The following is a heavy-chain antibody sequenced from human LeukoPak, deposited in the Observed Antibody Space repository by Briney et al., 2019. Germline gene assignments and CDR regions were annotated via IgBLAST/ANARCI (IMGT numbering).Heavy chain of an antibody. D-gene: IGHD3-10*01. Sequence: GRSLRLSCAASGFTFSRYTLHWVRQSPGNGLEWVSSISRSVADIYYADSVKGRFAISRDNDANSLSLQMNNLRIEDAAVYLCARGGVFTMVRGVEIIPNNPHSYLDFWGRGTLVAVS. V-gene: IGHV3-21*01. CDR3: ARGGVFTMVRGVEIIPNNPHSYLDF. CDR1: GFTFSRYT. CDR2: ISRSVADI. J-gene: IGHJ2*01.